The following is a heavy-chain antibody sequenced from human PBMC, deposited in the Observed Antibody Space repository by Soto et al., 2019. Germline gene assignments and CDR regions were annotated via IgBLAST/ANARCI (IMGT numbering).Heavy chain of an antibody. CDR2: ITSSGSTM. CDR3: AREGPRYTIDY. D-gene: IGHD5-12*01. V-gene: IGHV3-48*03. J-gene: IGHJ4*02. Sequence: PGGSLRLSCAASGFTFSSSDMNWVRQAPGKGLQWVSYITSSGSTMYHADSVKGRFTISRDNAKNSLYLQMSSLRAEDTAVYYCAREGPRYTIDYWGQGTLVTVSS. CDR1: GFTFSSSD.